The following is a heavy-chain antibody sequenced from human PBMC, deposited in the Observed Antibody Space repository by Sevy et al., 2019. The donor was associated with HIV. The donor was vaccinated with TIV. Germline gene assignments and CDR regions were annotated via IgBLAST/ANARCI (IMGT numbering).Heavy chain of an antibody. CDR1: GYTLTNYP. J-gene: IGHJ4*02. CDR3: ARDSDGSDHYYLDYFDY. D-gene: IGHD3-22*01. CDR2: LRTLNGET. V-gene: IGHV1-18*01. Sequence: ASVKVSCKASGYTLTNYPICWVRQAPGQGLEWVGCLRTLNGETKFAQKVQGRASMTTDTSTSTAYMELRSLRSDDTAVYYCARDSDGSDHYYLDYFDYWGQGTLVTVSS.